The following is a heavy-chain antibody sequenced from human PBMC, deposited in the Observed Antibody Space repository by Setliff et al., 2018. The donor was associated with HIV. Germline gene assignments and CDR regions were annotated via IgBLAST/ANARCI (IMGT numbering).Heavy chain of an antibody. CDR1: GYSSVDFW. D-gene: IGHD6-25*01. V-gene: IGHV5-51*01. CDR3: VRYIGAAAGYIDH. CDR2: IYPGDSDS. J-gene: IGHJ4*02. Sequence: GESLKISCHLSGYSSVDFWIGWVRQMPGKGLEWVGFIYPGDSDSRYSPSFRGQVTISADKSTTTAYLDWASLKASDTAMYYCVRYIGAAAGYIDHWGQGTLVTVSS.